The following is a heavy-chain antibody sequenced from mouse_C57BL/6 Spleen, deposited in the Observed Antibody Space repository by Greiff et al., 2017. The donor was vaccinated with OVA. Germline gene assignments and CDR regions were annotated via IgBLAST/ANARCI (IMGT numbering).Heavy chain of an antibody. Sequence: QVQLQQPGAELVMPGASVKLSCKASGYTFTSYWMHWVKQRPGQGLEWIGEIDPSDSYTNYNQKFKGKSTLTVDKSSSTAYMQLSSLTSEDSAVYYCARGSYDYDYFDYWGQGTTLTVSS. CDR1: GYTFTSYW. J-gene: IGHJ2*01. CDR2: IDPSDSYT. V-gene: IGHV1-69*01. CDR3: ARGSYDYDYFDY. D-gene: IGHD2-4*01.